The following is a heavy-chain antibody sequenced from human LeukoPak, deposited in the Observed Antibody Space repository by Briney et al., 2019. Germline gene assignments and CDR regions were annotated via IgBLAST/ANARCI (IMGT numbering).Heavy chain of an antibody. J-gene: IGHJ5*02. Sequence: SETLSLTCAVYGGSFSGHFWIWIRQPPGKGLEWIGEINHSGSTNYNPSLESRVTISVDTSKNQFSLKLNSVTAADTAVYYCARGGRGVPTARRFKPGNWFDPWGQGALVTVSS. D-gene: IGHD3-10*01. CDR3: ARGGRGVPTARRFKPGNWFDP. CDR1: GGSFSGHF. V-gene: IGHV4-34*01. CDR2: INHSGST.